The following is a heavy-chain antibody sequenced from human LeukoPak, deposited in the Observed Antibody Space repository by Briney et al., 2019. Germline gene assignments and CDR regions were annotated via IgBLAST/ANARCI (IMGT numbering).Heavy chain of an antibody. CDR2: INAGNGNT. Sequence: ASVKVSCKASGYTFTSSAMHWVRQAPGQRLEWMGWINAGNGNTKYSQKFQGRVTITRDTSASTAYMELSSLRSEDTAVYYCARLGIAVAGPQYYFDYWGQGTLVTVSS. V-gene: IGHV1-3*01. D-gene: IGHD6-19*01. CDR3: ARLGIAVAGPQYYFDY. J-gene: IGHJ4*02. CDR1: GYTFTSSA.